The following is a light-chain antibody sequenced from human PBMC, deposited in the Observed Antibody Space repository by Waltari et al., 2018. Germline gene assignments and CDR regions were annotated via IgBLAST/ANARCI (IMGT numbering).Light chain of an antibody. J-gene: IGLJ2*01. CDR2: DNY. V-gene: IGLV1-51*01. CDR3: ATWDNSLTAVV. CDR1: SSNIGHYF. Sequence: QSVFTHPPSVSAPPGQKVTISCSGSSSNIGHYFVFWYHQLPGATPKLLIYDNYKRPSGIPDRFSASKSGTSATLDIAGLQIGDEADYYCATWDNSLTAVVFGGGTKLTVL.